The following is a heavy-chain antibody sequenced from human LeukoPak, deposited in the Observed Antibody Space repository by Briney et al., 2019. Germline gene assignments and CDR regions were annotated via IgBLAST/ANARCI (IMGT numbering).Heavy chain of an antibody. CDR2: IYYSGST. CDR3: ARGPAARAYFDY. D-gene: IGHD6-6*01. CDR1: GGSISNYY. Sequence: PSETLSLTCTVSGGSISNYYWSWIRQPPGKGLEWIWYIYYSGSTNYNPSLKSRVTISVDTSKHQFSLKLSSVTAADTAVYYCARGPAARAYFDYWGQGTLVTVSS. V-gene: IGHV4-59*08. J-gene: IGHJ4*02.